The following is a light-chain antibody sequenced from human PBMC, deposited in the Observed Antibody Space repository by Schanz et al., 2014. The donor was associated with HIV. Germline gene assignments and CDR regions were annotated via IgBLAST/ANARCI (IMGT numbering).Light chain of an antibody. CDR3: AGWDDSLNVWV. CDR2: EVI. CDR1: SSDVGGYNH. J-gene: IGLJ3*02. V-gene: IGLV2-8*01. Sequence: QSALTQPPSASGSPGQSVTISCTGTSSDVGGYNHVSWYQQHPGKAPKLMIYEVIKRPSGVPDRFSGSKSGNTASLTVSGLQAEDEADYYCAGWDDSLNVWVFGGGTKLTVL.